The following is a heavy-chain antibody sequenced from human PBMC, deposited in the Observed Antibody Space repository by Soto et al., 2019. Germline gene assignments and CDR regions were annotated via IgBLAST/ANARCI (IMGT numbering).Heavy chain of an antibody. CDR2: ITANNVNT. CDR3: ARDMGGYYFEPNDY. J-gene: IGHJ4*02. Sequence: ASVKVSCKASGYTFTSYGISWVRQAPGQGLEWMGWITANNVNTNYAQKFQGRVTMTTDTSTATAYMELRSLRSDDTAVYYCARDMGGYYFEPNDYWGQGTLVTVSS. CDR1: GYTFTSYG. V-gene: IGHV1-18*01. D-gene: IGHD3-22*01.